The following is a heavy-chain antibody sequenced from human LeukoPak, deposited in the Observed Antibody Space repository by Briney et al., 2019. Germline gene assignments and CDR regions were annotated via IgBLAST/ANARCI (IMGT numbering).Heavy chain of an antibody. CDR3: ASEGPGDLAY. J-gene: IGHJ4*02. V-gene: IGHV1-2*06. CDR2: INPNSGGT. D-gene: IGHD4-17*01. Sequence: ASVKVSCKASGYTFTGYYMHWVRQAPGQGLEWMGRINPNSGGTNYAQKFQGRVIMTRDTSISTAYMELLRSDDTAVYYCASEGPGDLAYWGQGTLSPSPQ. CDR1: GYTFTGYY.